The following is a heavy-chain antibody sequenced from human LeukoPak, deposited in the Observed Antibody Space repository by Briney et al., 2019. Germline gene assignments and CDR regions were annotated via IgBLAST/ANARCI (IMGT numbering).Heavy chain of an antibody. V-gene: IGHV4-31*03. D-gene: IGHD2-8*01. Sequence: SETLSLTCTVSGGSISSGGYYWSWIRQHPGKGLEWIGYIYYSGSTYYNPSLKSRVTISVDTSKNQFSLKLSSVTAADTAVYCCARGVGDIVPFDIWGQGTMVTVSS. J-gene: IGHJ3*02. CDR3: ARGVGDIVPFDI. CDR2: IYYSGST. CDR1: GGSISSGGYY.